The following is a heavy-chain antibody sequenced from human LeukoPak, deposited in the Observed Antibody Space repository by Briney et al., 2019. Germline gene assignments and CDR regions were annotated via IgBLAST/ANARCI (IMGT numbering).Heavy chain of an antibody. CDR3: ASSVAEQWLVHYYYYGMDV. J-gene: IGHJ6*04. CDR2: INAGNGNT. D-gene: IGHD6-19*01. CDR1: GYTFTSYA. Sequence: ASVKVSFKASGYTFTSYAMHWVRQAPGQRLEWMGWINAGNGNTKYSQKFQGRVTITRDTSASTAYVELSSLRSEDTAVYYCASSVAEQWLVHYYYYGMDVWGKGTTVTVSS. V-gene: IGHV1-3*01.